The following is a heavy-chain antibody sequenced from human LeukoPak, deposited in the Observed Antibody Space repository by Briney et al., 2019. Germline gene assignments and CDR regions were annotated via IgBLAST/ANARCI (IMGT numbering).Heavy chain of an antibody. CDR2: IHYSGLT. CDR1: GGSVNGYY. CDR3: ARDPPEDEWHSLDS. Sequence: PSETLSLTCTVSGGSVNGYYWNWIRQAPGKGLEWIGFIHYSGLTVYSPSLQSRVSMSVDTSRNQFSLDLSSVTAADTALYYCARDPPEDEWHSLDSWGQGILVTVSS. J-gene: IGHJ4*02. D-gene: IGHD3-3*01. V-gene: IGHV4-59*02.